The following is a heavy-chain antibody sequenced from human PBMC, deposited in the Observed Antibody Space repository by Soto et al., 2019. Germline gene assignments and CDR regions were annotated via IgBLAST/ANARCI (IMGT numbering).Heavy chain of an antibody. J-gene: IGHJ6*02. CDR1: GGSISRYY. CDR3: AGGGNTALAYYFYGMDI. D-gene: IGHD5-18*01. Sequence: PSETLSLTCTVSGGSISRYYWSWIRQPPGKGLEWIAYSYDSGSTSYSPSLQSRVTMSVDTSKNQFSLKLSSVTAADTAVYYCAGGGNTALAYYFYGMDIWGQGTTVS. CDR2: SYDSGST. V-gene: IGHV4-59*01.